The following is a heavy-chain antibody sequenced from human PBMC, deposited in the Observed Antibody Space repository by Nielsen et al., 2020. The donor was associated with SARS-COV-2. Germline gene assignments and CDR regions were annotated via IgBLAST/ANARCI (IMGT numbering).Heavy chain of an antibody. CDR2: IRRKSYGGTT. CDR3: SRTIGYYYGLDV. Sequence: GESLKISCTASGFTLGDYGMSWFRQAPGEGLEWVAFIRRKSYGGTTDYAASVRGRFTISRDDSKGIAFLQMDNLKTEDTAVYYCSRTIGYYYGLDVWGQGTTVIVSS. V-gene: IGHV3-49*03. J-gene: IGHJ6*02. CDR1: GFTLGDYG.